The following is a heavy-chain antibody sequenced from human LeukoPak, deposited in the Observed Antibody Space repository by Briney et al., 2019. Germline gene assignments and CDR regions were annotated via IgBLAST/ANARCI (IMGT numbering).Heavy chain of an antibody. CDR3: AKALNPGYCSGGSCRPFDY. CDR1: GFTVSSNY. CDR2: IYSGGST. J-gene: IGHJ4*02. Sequence: GGSLRLSCAASGFTVSSNYMSWVRQAPGKGLEWVSVIYSGGSTYYADSVKGRFTISRDNSKNTLYLQMNSLRAEDTAVYYCAKALNPGYCSGGSCRPFDYWGQGTLVTVSS. D-gene: IGHD2-15*01. V-gene: IGHV3-53*01.